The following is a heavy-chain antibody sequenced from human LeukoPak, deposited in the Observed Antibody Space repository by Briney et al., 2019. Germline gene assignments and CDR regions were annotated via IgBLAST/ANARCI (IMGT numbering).Heavy chain of an antibody. J-gene: IGHJ4*02. V-gene: IGHV3-48*01. CDR1: GFTLRSLS. CDR3: AREGSYHHPLDY. CDR2: ISSSSSTI. Sequence: PGGSLRLSCAASGFTLRSLSVDWVRQASRKGAEGVSYISSSSSTIYYADSVKGRFTISRDNAKNSLYLQMNSLRAEDTAVHYCAREGSYHHPLDYWGQGTLVTVSS.